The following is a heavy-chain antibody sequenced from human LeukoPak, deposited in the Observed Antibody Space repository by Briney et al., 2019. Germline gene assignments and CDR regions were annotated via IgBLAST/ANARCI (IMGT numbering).Heavy chain of an antibody. Sequence: VASVKVSCKASGYTFTGYYMHWVRQAPGQGLEWMGWISAYNGNTNYAQKLQGRVTMTTDTSTSTAYMELRSLRSDDTAVYYCARGPGGRRGYYPLEDSYYYYYMDVWGKGTTVTVSS. CDR1: GYTFTGYY. J-gene: IGHJ6*03. CDR3: ARGPGGRRGYYPLEDSYYYYYMDV. CDR2: ISAYNGNT. V-gene: IGHV1-18*04. D-gene: IGHD3-22*01.